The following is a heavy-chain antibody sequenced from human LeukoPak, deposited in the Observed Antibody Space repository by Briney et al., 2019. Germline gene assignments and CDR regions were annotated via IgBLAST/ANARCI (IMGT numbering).Heavy chain of an antibody. V-gene: IGHV3-30*18. CDR1: GFTFSSYG. CDR3: AKNAWGYYYDSSGYRSHGMDV. D-gene: IGHD3-22*01. Sequence: GGSLRLSCAASGFTFSSYGLHWFRQAPAKGLEWVAVISYDGSNKYYADSVKGRFTISRDNSKNTLYLQMNSLRAEDTAVYYCAKNAWGYYYDSSGYRSHGMDVWGQGTTVTVSS. CDR2: ISYDGSNK. J-gene: IGHJ6*02.